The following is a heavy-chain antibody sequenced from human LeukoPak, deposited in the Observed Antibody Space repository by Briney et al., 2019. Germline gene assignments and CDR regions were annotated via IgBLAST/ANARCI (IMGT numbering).Heavy chain of an antibody. CDR2: IYYSGST. D-gene: IGHD2-2*01. Sequence: KPSETLSLTCTVSGGSISSGGYYWSWIRQHPGKGLEWIGYIYYSGSTYYNPSLKSRVTISVDTSKNQFSLKLSSVTAADTAVYYCARGRSTSAYYYYGMDVWGQGTTVSVSS. CDR3: ARGRSTSAYYYYGMDV. J-gene: IGHJ6*02. CDR1: GGSISSGGYY. V-gene: IGHV4-31*03.